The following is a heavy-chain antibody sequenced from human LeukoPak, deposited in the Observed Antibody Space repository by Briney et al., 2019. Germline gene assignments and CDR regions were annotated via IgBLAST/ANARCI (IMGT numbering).Heavy chain of an antibody. D-gene: IGHD2-15*01. CDR1: GFPFRSYR. V-gene: IGHV3-21*01. Sequence: KAGGPLGPSCAASGFPFRSYRLTWVGKAPGKGLEWVSSISSSSSYIYYADSVKGRFTISRDNAKNSLYLQMNSLRAEDTAVYYCAMVPVGPGATWGQGTLVTVSS. CDR2: ISSSSSYI. CDR3: AMVPVGPGAT. J-gene: IGHJ5*02.